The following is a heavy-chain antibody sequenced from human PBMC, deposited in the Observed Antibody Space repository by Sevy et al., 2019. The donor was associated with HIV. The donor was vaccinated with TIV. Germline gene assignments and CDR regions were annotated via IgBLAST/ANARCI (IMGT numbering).Heavy chain of an antibody. J-gene: IGHJ3*02. D-gene: IGHD4-17*01. V-gene: IGHV3-7*03. CDR3: ARAIYGDYTDAFDI. CDR1: GFTFSSYW. CDR2: IKQDGSEK. Sequence: GGSLRLSCAASGFTFSSYWMSWVRQAPGKGLEWVANIKQDGSEKYYVDSVKGRFTISRDNAKNSLYLQMTSLRAEDTAVYYWARAIYGDYTDAFDIWGQGTMVTVSS.